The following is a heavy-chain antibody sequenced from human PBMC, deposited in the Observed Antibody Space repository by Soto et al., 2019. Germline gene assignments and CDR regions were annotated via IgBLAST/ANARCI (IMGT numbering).Heavy chain of an antibody. Sequence: PAGTLSLTYTVSGGPTTISSNSWGWIRQPPGKWLEWIGSIYYSGSTYYNPSLNSRATISVDTSKNQFSLKLSSVTAADTAVYYCARRGAALDYWGQGTPVTVSS. D-gene: IGHD3-16*01. CDR3: ARRGAALDY. CDR2: IYYSGST. CDR1: GGPTTISSNS. J-gene: IGHJ4*02. V-gene: IGHV4-39*01.